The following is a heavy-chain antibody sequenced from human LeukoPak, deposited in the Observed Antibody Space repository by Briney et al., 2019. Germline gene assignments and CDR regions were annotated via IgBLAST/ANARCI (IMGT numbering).Heavy chain of an antibody. V-gene: IGHV4-31*03. CDR1: GGSISSGDYY. J-gene: IGHJ3*01. CDR3: ARAGDIVVVPAAPEV. Sequence: PSETLSLTCTVSGGSISSGDYYWSWIRQHPGKGLEWIGYIFYSGSTYYNPSLKSRVTISVDTSKNQFSLKLSSVTAADTAVYYCARAGDIVVVPAAPEVWGQGTMVTVSS. D-gene: IGHD2-2*01. CDR2: IFYSGST.